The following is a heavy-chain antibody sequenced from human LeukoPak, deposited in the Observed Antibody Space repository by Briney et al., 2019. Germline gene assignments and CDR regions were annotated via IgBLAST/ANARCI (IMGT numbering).Heavy chain of an antibody. Sequence: PSETLSLTCAVYGGSFSGYYWSWIRQPPGKGLEWIGEINHSGSTNYNPSLKSRVTISVDTSKNQFSLKLSSATAADTAVYYCAREVTTNHYYFDYWGQGTLVTVSS. CDR1: GGSFSGYY. V-gene: IGHV4-34*01. CDR2: INHSGST. D-gene: IGHD4-17*01. CDR3: AREVTTNHYYFDY. J-gene: IGHJ4*02.